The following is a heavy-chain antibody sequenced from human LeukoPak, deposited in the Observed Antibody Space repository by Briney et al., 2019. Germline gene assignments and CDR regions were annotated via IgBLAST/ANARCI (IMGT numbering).Heavy chain of an antibody. CDR2: IYPGNSDT. CDR1: GYSFTSYW. V-gene: IGHV5-51*01. CDR3: ARRYTIFGVVTIDY. J-gene: IGHJ4*02. Sequence: GESLKISCKGSGYSFTSYWIAWVRQMPGKGLEWMGIIYPGNSDTKYSPSFQGQVTISADKSISTAYLQWSSLKASDTAMYYCARRYTIFGVVTIDYWDQGTLVTVSS. D-gene: IGHD3-3*01.